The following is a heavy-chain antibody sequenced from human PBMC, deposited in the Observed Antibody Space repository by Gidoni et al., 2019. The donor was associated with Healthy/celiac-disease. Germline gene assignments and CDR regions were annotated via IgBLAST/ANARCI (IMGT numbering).Heavy chain of an antibody. D-gene: IGHD3-3*01. Sequence: QVQLVESGGGVVQPGSSLRLSCAASGFTFSSYGMPWVRQAPGKGLEWVAVRWYDGSNKYYADSVKGRFTISRDNSKNTLYLQMNSLRAEDTAVYYCARDPYYDFWSGYVPYYYYGMDVWGQGTTVTVSS. V-gene: IGHV3-33*01. CDR3: ARDPYYDFWSGYVPYYYYGMDV. CDR2: RWYDGSNK. CDR1: GFTFSSYG. J-gene: IGHJ6*02.